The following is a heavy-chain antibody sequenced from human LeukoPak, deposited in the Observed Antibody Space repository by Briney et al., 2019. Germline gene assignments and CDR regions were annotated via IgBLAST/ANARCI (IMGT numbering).Heavy chain of an antibody. V-gene: IGHV3-48*03. CDR3: AKSRGGYFDY. Sequence: PGGSLRLSCAASGFTFSSYEMSWVRQAPGKGLEWVSYISRGDSSGGKTIYYADFVQGRFTIFRDDARNSLYLQMNSLRVEDTALYYCAKSRGGYFDYWGQGTLVIVSS. CDR1: GFTFSSYE. CDR2: ISRGDSSGGKTI. J-gene: IGHJ4*02.